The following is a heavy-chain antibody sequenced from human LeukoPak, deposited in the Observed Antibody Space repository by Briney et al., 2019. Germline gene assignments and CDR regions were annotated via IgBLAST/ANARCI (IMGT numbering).Heavy chain of an antibody. D-gene: IGHD2-15*01. J-gene: IGHJ4*02. CDR1: DGSISNSY. CDR2: IHSSGRT. V-gene: IGHV4-4*09. Sequence: SETLSLTCTVSDGSISNSYWNWVRQPPGKELEWLGYIHSSGRTNYNPSLKSRITLLIDTSENQFSLKLSSVTAADTAVYYCAGVAAALGSIDYWGQGTLVTVSS. CDR3: AGVAAALGSIDY.